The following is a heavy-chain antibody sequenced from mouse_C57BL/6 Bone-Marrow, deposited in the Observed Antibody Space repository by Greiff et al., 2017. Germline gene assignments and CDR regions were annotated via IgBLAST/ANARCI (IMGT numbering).Heavy chain of an antibody. J-gene: IGHJ3*01. CDR2: ISNGGGST. Sequence: EVQVVESGGGLVQPGGSLKLSCAASGFTFSDYYMYWVRQTPEKRLEWVAYISNGGGSTYYPDTVQGRFTISRDNAKNTLYLQMSRLKSEDTAMYYCARLTWFAYWGQGTLVTVSA. CDR1: GFTFSDYY. V-gene: IGHV5-12*01. CDR3: ARLTWFAY.